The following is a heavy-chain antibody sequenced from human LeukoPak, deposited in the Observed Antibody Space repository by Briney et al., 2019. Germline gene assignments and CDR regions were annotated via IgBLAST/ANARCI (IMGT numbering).Heavy chain of an antibody. CDR1: GGSISSSNYY. V-gene: IGHV4-39*02. D-gene: IGHD4-23*01. CDR2: IYYTGST. CDR3: ARELYGGNRYLDY. J-gene: IGHJ4*02. Sequence: SETLSLTCTVSGGSISSSNYYWAWLRQPPGKGLEWIGTIYYTGSTYYNPSLNSRITISVDTSKNQFSLKLSSVTAADTAVYYCARELYGGNRYLDYWGQGTLVTVSS.